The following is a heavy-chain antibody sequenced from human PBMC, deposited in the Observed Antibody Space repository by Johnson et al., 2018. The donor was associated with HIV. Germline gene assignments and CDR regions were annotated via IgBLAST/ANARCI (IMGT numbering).Heavy chain of an antibody. CDR2: ISYDGSNK. D-gene: IGHD2-15*01. CDR1: GFTFSSYG. J-gene: IGHJ3*02. Sequence: QVQLLESGGGVVQPGRSLRLSCAASGFTFSSYGMHWVRQAPGKGLEWVAVISYDGSNKYYADSVKGRFTISRDNSKNTLYLQMNSLRAEDTAVYYCARDPYCSGGSCYDSSAFDIWGQGTMVTVSS. V-gene: IGHV3-30*03. CDR3: ARDPYCSGGSCYDSSAFDI.